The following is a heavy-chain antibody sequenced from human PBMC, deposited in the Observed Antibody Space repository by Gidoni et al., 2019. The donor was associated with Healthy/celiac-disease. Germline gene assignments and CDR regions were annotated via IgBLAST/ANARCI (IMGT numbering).Heavy chain of an antibody. V-gene: IGHV4-30-2*01. CDR2: IHQIGST. Sequence: QLQLQESGPGLVKPSQTLSLTCAVSGGSISSGGYYWSWIRQPPGKGLEWIGYIHQIGSTYYNPSLKSRVTISVDRSKDQLSLKLNSVTAADTAVYYCARAEGYCSGGSCPGRFDPWGQGTLVTVSS. CDR1: GGSISSGGYY. D-gene: IGHD2-15*01. CDR3: ARAEGYCSGGSCPGRFDP. J-gene: IGHJ5*02.